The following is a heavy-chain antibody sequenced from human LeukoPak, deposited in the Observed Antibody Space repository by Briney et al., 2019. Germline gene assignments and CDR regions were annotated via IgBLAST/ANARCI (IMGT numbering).Heavy chain of an antibody. D-gene: IGHD3-10*01. Sequence: SETLSLTCAVYGGSFSGYYWSWLRQPPGKGLEWIGEINHSGSTNYKPSLTSRVTISVDTSKNQFSLKLSSVTAADTAVYYCAREGKITMVRGVIRYYYMDVWGKGTTVTISS. CDR1: GGSFSGYY. CDR3: AREGKITMVRGVIRYYYMDV. J-gene: IGHJ6*03. V-gene: IGHV4-34*01. CDR2: INHSGST.